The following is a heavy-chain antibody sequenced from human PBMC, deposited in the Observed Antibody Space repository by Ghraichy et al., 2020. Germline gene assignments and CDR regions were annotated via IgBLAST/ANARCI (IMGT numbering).Heavy chain of an antibody. D-gene: IGHD1-26*01. CDR1: GFTFSTYG. Sequence: GGSLRLSCAASGFTFSTYGMHWVRQAPGKGLEWVAFIRKDGSNTYYADSVKGRCTISRDNSKNTLYLEMNSLRPEDTAIYYCAKDWGSDYSPQNSWGQGTLVTVSS. CDR2: IRKDGSNT. V-gene: IGHV3-30*02. J-gene: IGHJ4*02. CDR3: AKDWGSDYSPQNS.